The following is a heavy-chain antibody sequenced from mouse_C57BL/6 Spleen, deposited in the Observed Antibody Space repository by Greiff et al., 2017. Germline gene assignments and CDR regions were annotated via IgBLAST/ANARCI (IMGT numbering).Heavy chain of an antibody. V-gene: IGHV5-17*01. CDR2: ISSGSSTI. J-gene: IGHJ4*01. D-gene: IGHD2-3*01. Sequence: DVHLVESGGGLVKPGGSLKLSCAASGFTFSDYGMHWVRQAPEKGLEWVAYISSGSSTIYYADTVKGRFTISRDNAKNTLFLQMTSLRSEDTAMYYCARGWLLRGYAMDYWGQGTSVTVSS. CDR3: ARGWLLRGYAMDY. CDR1: GFTFSDYG.